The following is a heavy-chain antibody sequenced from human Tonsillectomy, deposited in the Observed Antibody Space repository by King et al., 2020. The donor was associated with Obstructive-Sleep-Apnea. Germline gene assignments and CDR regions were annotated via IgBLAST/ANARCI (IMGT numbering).Heavy chain of an antibody. CDR3: AKDLYYDFWSGSSGYFDY. CDR2: ISGSGGST. V-gene: IGHV3-23*04. Sequence: EVQLVESGGGLVQPGGSLRLSCAASGFTFSTYAMSWVRQAPGKGLEWVSAISGSGGSTYYADSVKGRFTISRDNSKNSLYLQMNSLRAEDTAVYYCAKDLYYDFWSGSSGYFDYWGQGTLVTVSS. J-gene: IGHJ4*02. D-gene: IGHD3-3*01. CDR1: GFTFSTYA.